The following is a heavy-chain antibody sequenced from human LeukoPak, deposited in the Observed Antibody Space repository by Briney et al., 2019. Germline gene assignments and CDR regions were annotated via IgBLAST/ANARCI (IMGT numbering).Heavy chain of an antibody. V-gene: IGHV3-48*01. CDR3: ARGTSAGGPISPFDF. J-gene: IGHJ4*02. CDR2: ISSGTSTI. D-gene: IGHD6-13*01. CDR1: GFIFSNYN. Sequence: GGSLRLSCAASGFIFSNYNTNWVRQAPGKGLEWISYISSGTSTIYYADSVKGRFTISRDNAKNSLYLQMNSLRAEDTGIYYCARGTSAGGPISPFDFWGQGTVVTVSS.